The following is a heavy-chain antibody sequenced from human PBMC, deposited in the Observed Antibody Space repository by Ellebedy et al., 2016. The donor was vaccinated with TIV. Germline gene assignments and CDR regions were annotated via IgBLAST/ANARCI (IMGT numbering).Heavy chain of an antibody. J-gene: IGHJ6*03. CDR2: MNPNSGNT. Sequence: ASVKVSXKASGYTFASHDINWVRQTTGQGLEWMGWMNPNSGNTGYGEKFQGRLTMTRNNSISTAYMELSTLRSEDTAVYYCARKLRLVERRNIPGGGWHYMDVWGKGTTVTVTS. CDR1: GYTFASHD. CDR3: ARKLRLVERRNIPGGGWHYMDV. D-gene: IGHD3-3*01. V-gene: IGHV1-8*01.